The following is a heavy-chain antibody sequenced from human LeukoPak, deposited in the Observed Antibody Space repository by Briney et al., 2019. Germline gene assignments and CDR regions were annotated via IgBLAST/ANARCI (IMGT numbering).Heavy chain of an antibody. CDR1: GFSFSYFG. CDR3: AKGPATYSSSWYWVY. CDR2: IRHDGSNK. Sequence: PGGSLRLSCAGSGFSFSYFGMHWVRQAPGKGLEWVAFIRHDGSNKNYADYVKGRFTISRDNSKNTLYLQMNSPRPEDTAVYYCAKGPATYSSSWYWVYWGQGALVSVSS. J-gene: IGHJ4*02. V-gene: IGHV3-30*02. D-gene: IGHD6-13*01.